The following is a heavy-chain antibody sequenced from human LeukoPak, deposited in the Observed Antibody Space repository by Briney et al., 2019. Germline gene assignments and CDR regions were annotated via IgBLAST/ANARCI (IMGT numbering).Heavy chain of an antibody. Sequence: SETLSLTCTVSGGSISSYYWCWIRQPPGKGLEWIGYIYYSGSTNYNPSLKSRVTISVDTSKNQFSLKLSSVTAADTAVYYCARDLASSGCYDYWGQGTLVTVSS. CDR1: GGSISSYY. CDR3: ARDLASSGCYDY. J-gene: IGHJ4*02. V-gene: IGHV4-59*01. CDR2: IYYSGST. D-gene: IGHD6-19*01.